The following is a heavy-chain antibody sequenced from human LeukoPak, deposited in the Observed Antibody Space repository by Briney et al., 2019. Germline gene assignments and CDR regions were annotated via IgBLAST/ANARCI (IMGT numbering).Heavy chain of an antibody. CDR1: GFTFSSYS. V-gene: IGHV3-21*01. Sequence: GVSLRLSCAASGFTFSSYSMNWVRQAPGKGLEWVSSISSSSSYIYYADSVKGRFTISRDNAKNSLYLQMNSLRAEDTAVYYCARDSSGWYGDYWGQGTLVTVSS. J-gene: IGHJ4*02. CDR2: ISSSSSYI. CDR3: ARDSSGWYGDY. D-gene: IGHD6-19*01.